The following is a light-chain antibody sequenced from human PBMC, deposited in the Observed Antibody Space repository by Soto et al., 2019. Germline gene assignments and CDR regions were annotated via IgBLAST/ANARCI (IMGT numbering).Light chain of an antibody. CDR1: QDIGKY. V-gene: IGKV1-33*01. Sequence: DIQMTQSPSSLSAFVGDRVSITCQASQDIGKYLNWYQQKPGKAPKLLIYDAGSLEAGVPSRFSGSGSVTEFSLTISSLQPEDIATYYCQQFDSLPRTFGQGTKLEIK. J-gene: IGKJ2*01. CDR2: DAG. CDR3: QQFDSLPRT.